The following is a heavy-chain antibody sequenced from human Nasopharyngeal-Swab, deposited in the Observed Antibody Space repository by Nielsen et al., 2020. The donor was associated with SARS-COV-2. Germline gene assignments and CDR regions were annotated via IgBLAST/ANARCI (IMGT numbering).Heavy chain of an antibody. Sequence: SVKVSCKASGGTFSSYAISWMRQAPGQGLEWMGGIIPIFGTANYAQKFQGRVTITADKSTSTAYMELSSLRSEDTAVYYCARDRSQYDILTGYPYYFDYWGQGTLVTVS. CDR3: ARDRSQYDILTGYPYYFDY. V-gene: IGHV1-69*06. CDR2: IIPIFGTA. CDR1: GGTFSSYA. J-gene: IGHJ4*02. D-gene: IGHD3-9*01.